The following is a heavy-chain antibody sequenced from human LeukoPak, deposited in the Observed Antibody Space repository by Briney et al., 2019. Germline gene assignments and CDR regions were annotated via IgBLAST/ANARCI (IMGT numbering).Heavy chain of an antibody. CDR1: GFTFSSYW. CDR2: IKQDGSEK. V-gene: IGHV3-7*03. Sequence: HPGGSLRLSCAASGFTFSSYWMSWVRQAPGKGLEWVANIKQDGSEKYYVDSVKGRFTISRDNAENSLYLQMNSLRAEDPAVYYCARAPTYGDYVGYWGQGTLVTVSS. J-gene: IGHJ4*02. CDR3: ARAPTYGDYVGY. D-gene: IGHD4-17*01.